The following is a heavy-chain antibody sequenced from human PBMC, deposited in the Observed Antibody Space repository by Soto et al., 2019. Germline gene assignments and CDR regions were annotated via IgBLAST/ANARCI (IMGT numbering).Heavy chain of an antibody. Sequence: ESGGGVVQPGRSLRLSCAASGFTFSSYGMHWVRQAPGKGLEWVAVISYDGSNKYYADSVKGRFTISRDNSKNTLYLQMNSLRAEDTAVYYCAKPWGSGRGNWFDPWGQGTLVTVSS. D-gene: IGHD3-10*01. J-gene: IGHJ5*02. CDR3: AKPWGSGRGNWFDP. CDR1: GFTFSSYG. CDR2: ISYDGSNK. V-gene: IGHV3-30*18.